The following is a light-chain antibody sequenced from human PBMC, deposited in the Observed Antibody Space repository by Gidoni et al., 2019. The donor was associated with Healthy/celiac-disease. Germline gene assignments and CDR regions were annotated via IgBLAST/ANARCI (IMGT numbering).Light chain of an antibody. V-gene: IGKV3-20*01. J-gene: IGKJ2*01. Sequence: EIVLTKSPGTLSLSPGERATLSCRASQSVSSSYLAWYQQKPGQAPRLLIYGASSRATGIPDRFSCSGSATDFTLTISRLEPEDFAVYYCQQYGSSPMYTFGQWTKLEIK. CDR2: GAS. CDR3: QQYGSSPMYT. CDR1: QSVSSSY.